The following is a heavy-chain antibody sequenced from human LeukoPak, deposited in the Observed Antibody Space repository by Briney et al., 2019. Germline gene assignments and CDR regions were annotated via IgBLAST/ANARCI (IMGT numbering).Heavy chain of an antibody. CDR3: ARGYYGSGSYNDY. Sequence: GGSLRLSCAASGFTFSSYAMHWVRQAPGKGLEWVAVISYDGSNKYYADSVKGRFTISRDNSKNTLYLQMNSLRAEDTAVYYCARGYYGSGSYNDYWGQGTLVTVSS. V-gene: IGHV3-30-3*01. CDR1: GFTFSSYA. D-gene: IGHD3-10*01. CDR2: ISYDGSNK. J-gene: IGHJ4*02.